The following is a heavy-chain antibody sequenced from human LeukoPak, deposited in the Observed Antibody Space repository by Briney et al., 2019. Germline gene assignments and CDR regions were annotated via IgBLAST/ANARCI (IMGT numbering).Heavy chain of an antibody. D-gene: IGHD3-16*01. CDR1: XYXXXSXX. Sequence: GASVKVSCKAYXYXXXSXXXXXXRXXXXXXXXXXXXXSGSXSNTNYXQRXQGRXTMTTDTSTTTAYMELRSLRSDDTXVYYCARATGTWGHDGFDIWGQGTMVTVSS. CDR2: XSGSXSNT. CDR3: ARATGTWGHDGFDI. J-gene: IGHJ3*02. V-gene: IGHV1-18*01.